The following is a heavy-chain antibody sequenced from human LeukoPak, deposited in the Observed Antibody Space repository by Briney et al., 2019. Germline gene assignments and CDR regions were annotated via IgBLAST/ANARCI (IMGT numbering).Heavy chain of an antibody. CDR1: GGSISSYY. Sequence: SETLSLTCTVSGGSISSYYWSWIRQPPGKGLEWIGHIYYGGSTNYNPSLKSRVTISVDTSKNQFSLKLSSVTAADTAVYYCAGGPYSGSYYVDYWGQGTLSPSPQ. CDR3: AGGPYSGSYYVDY. CDR2: IYYGGST. V-gene: IGHV4-59*01. J-gene: IGHJ4*02. D-gene: IGHD1-26*01.